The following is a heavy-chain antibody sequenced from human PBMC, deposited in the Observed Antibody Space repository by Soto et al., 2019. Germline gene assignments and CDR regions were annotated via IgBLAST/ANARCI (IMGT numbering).Heavy chain of an antibody. CDR3: AKVFSPEGGNYFDF. J-gene: IGHJ4*02. V-gene: IGHV3-23*01. CDR2: ISNSFSDGNT. CDR1: VFMFNNYA. Sequence: GGSLRLSCAASVFMFNNYAMDWVRQAPGKGLEWVSAISNSFSDGNTHYADSVKGRFTISRDNDKKTVFLEMNSLRAEDTAVYYCAKVFSPEGGNYFDFWGQGTLVTVSS.